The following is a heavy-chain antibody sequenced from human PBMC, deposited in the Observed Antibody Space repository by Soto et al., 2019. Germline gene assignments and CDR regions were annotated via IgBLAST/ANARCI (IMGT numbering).Heavy chain of an antibody. V-gene: IGHV3-11*05. Sequence: VQLVESGGGLVKPGESLRLSCEASGFTFSDSYMSWIRQAPGKGLEWISYISGSSSDTNYADSVKGRFTISRDNAKNSLYLQRSSLRDEDTAVYYCAKGTRATDCWGQGAWSPSPQ. CDR3: AKGTRATDC. CDR2: ISGSSSDT. J-gene: IGHJ4*02. CDR1: GFTFSDSY. D-gene: IGHD4-17*01.